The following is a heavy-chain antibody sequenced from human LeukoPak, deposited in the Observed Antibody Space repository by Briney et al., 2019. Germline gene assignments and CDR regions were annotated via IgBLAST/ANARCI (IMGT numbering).Heavy chain of an antibody. J-gene: IGHJ4*02. Sequence: MSGGSLRLSCAASGFTFSDYYMSWIRQAPGKGLEWVSYISSSSSYTNYADSVKGRFTISRDNAKNSLYLQMNSLRAEDTALYYCAKDWRYTWAFDYWGQGTLVTVSS. D-gene: IGHD1-20*01. CDR3: AKDWRYTWAFDY. V-gene: IGHV3-11*05. CDR1: GFTFSDYY. CDR2: ISSSSSYT.